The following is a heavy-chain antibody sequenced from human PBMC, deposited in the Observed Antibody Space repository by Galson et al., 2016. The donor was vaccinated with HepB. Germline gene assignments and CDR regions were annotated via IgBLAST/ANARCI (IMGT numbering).Heavy chain of an antibody. J-gene: IGHJ6*02. CDR2: IHYAGST. Sequence: SETLSLTCTVSGGSIRGYYWNWIRQSPERGLECLGYIHYAGSTSYYPSLKGRISMSVDTSKNEISLKLFSVTAADTAVYFCARNPSQYVDVWGQGTTVTVSS. CDR1: GGSIRGYY. CDR3: ARNPSQYVDV. V-gene: IGHV4-59*01. D-gene: IGHD2/OR15-2a*01.